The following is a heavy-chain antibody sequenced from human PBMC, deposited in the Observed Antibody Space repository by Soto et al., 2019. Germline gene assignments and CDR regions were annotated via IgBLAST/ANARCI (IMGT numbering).Heavy chain of an antibody. CDR1: GFIFSSFY. Sequence: GGSLRLSCEASGFIFSSFYMHWVRQAPGKGLMWVSRLNGDGTSTNYADFVEGRFTISRDNAKNTVYLQMNSLRVDDTAVYFCARSVSGKFDDWGQGTLVTVSS. D-gene: IGHD3-3*01. CDR3: ARSVSGKFDD. CDR2: LNGDGTST. J-gene: IGHJ4*02. V-gene: IGHV3-74*01.